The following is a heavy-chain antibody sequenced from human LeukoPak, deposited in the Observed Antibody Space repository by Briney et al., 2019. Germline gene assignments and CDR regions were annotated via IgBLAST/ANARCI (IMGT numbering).Heavy chain of an antibody. CDR1: GGSISPYY. D-gene: IGHD4-23*01. CDR2: IFFKGNS. V-gene: IGHV4-4*09. J-gene: IGHJ3*01. CDR3: ARKAPNSGAFDV. Sequence: SETLSLTCTVSGGSISPYYWSWIRQPPGKGLEWIGYIFFKGNSDCNPSLSSRVTISADTSKNQFSLKVRSVSAADTAVYYCARKAPNSGAFDVWDLGTMVTVSS.